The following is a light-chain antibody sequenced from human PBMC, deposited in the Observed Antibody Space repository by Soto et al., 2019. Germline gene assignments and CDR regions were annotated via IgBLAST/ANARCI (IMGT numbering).Light chain of an antibody. CDR1: QSVSSY. V-gene: IGKV3-11*01. J-gene: IGKJ1*01. Sequence: EIVLTQSPATLSLSPGERATLSCRASQSVSSYLAWYQQKPGQAPRLLIYDASNRATGIPARFSGSGSGTDFTLTISILESEDFAVYYCQQRSNWPRTCGQGTKADIK. CDR2: DAS. CDR3: QQRSNWPRT.